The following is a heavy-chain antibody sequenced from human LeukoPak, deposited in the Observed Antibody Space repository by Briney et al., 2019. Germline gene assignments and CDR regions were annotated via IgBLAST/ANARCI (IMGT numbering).Heavy chain of an antibody. D-gene: IGHD6-6*01. CDR1: EFTFSSYG. V-gene: IGHV3-30*02. J-gene: IGHJ4*02. CDR3: AKDFFASTAARPHY. CDR2: IRYDGSNK. Sequence: GGSLRLSCAASEFTFSSYGMHWVRQAPGKGLEWVAFIRYDGSNKYYTDSVKGRFTISRDNSKNMLYLQMNSLRAEDTAVYYCAKDFFASTAARPHYWGQGTLVTVSS.